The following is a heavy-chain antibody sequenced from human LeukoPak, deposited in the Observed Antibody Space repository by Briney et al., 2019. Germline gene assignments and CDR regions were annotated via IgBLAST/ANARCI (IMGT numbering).Heavy chain of an antibody. CDR2: ITHDGGDK. V-gene: IGHV3-30*04. J-gene: IGHJ6*02. CDR3: ARDHSWTGSWHSYYAMDV. Sequence: GGSLRLSCAASEFTFSTYAMNWVRQAPGKGLEWVAVITHDGGDKYYADSVKGRFTISRDNSNNTLYLQMNSLRAADTAVYYCARDHSWTGSWHSYYAMDVWGQGTTVTVSS. D-gene: IGHD1-14*01. CDR1: EFTFSTYA.